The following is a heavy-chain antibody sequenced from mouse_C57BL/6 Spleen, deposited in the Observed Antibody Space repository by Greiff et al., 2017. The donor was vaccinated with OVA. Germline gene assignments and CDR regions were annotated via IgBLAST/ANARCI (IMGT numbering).Heavy chain of an antibody. Sequence: VQLKQSGGGLVKPGGSLKLSCAASGFTFSDYGLHWVRQAPEQGLEWVAYISSGSSTIYYADTVKGRFTISRDNAKTTLFLQMTSLRSEDTAMYYCAREGDPYFDYWGQGTTLTVSS. CDR2: ISSGSSTI. J-gene: IGHJ2*01. CDR3: AREGDPYFDY. V-gene: IGHV5-17*01. CDR1: GFTFSDYG.